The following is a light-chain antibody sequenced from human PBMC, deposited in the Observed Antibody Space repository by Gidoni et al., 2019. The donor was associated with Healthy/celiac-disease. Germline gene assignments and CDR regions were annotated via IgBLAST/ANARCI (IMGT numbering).Light chain of an antibody. J-gene: IGKJ1*01. CDR2: DAS. CDR1: QDISNY. CDR3: QQYDNLPWT. V-gene: IGKV1-33*01. Sequence: DIQMTQSPSSLSASVGDRVTITCQASQDISNYLNWYQQKPGKAPKLLIYDASNLETGVPSRLSGSGSGTDFTFTIRSLQPEDIATYYCQQYDNLPWTFGQGTKVEIK.